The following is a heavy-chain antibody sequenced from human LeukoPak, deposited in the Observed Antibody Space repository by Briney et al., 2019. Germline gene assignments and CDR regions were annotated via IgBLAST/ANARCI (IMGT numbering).Heavy chain of an antibody. V-gene: IGHV3-9*01. CDR3: ASCGWVAGTGDYYMDV. D-gene: IGHD6-19*01. J-gene: IGHJ6*03. CDR2: ISWNSGSI. CDR1: GFTFDDYA. Sequence: GGSLRLSCAASGFTFDDYAMHWVRQAPGKGLEWVSGISWNSGSIGYADSVKGRFTISRDNAKNSLYLQMNSLRAEDTAVYYCASCGWVAGTGDYYMDVWGKGTTVTVSS.